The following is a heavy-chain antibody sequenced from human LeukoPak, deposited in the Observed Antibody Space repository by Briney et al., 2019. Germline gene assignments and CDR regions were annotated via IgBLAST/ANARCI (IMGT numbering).Heavy chain of an antibody. Sequence: WVRQAPGKGLEWIGTIYYSGSTYYNPSLKSRVTISVDTSKNQFSLKLSSVTAADTAVYYCARQEVAGIFDYWGQGTLVTVSS. V-gene: IGHV4-39*01. CDR2: IYYSGST. D-gene: IGHD6-19*01. J-gene: IGHJ4*02. CDR3: ARQEVAGIFDY.